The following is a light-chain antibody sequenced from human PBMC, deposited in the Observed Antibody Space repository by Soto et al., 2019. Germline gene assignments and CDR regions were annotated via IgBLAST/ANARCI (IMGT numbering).Light chain of an antibody. CDR3: QQRSNWPPYT. V-gene: IGKV3-11*01. Sequence: ESVLTQTPATLSLSSGERATLSLRASPSVSSYLAWYHQKPGQAPRLLSYDASSRATGIPARFSGSWSSTDIPITIRMLEAEDFADYYRQQRSNWPPYTFGQGTKLEIK. J-gene: IGKJ2*01. CDR2: DAS. CDR1: PSVSSY.